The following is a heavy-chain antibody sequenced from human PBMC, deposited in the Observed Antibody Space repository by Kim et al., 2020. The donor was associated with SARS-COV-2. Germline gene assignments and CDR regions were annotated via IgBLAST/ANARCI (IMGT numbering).Heavy chain of an antibody. Sequence: ASVKVSCKASGYTFTSYAMHWVRQAPGQRLEWMGWINAGNGNTKYSQKFQGRVTITRDTSASTAYMELSSLRSEDTAVYYCSRDRYCSGGSCYGEHDAFDIWGQGTMVTVSS. CDR3: SRDRYCSGGSCYGEHDAFDI. D-gene: IGHD2-15*01. V-gene: IGHV1-3*01. CDR2: INAGNGNT. CDR1: GYTFTSYA. J-gene: IGHJ3*02.